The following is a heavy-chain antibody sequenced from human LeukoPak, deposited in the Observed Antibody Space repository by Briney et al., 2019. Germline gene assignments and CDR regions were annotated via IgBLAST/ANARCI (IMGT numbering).Heavy chain of an antibody. CDR1: GYTFTSYA. Sequence: GAAFKVSCKASGYTFTSYAISWVRQAPGQGPEWMGWINIYYGNTNYAQKLQGRVTMTTDTSTSTAYMELRSLRSDDTAVYYCARVVGNYVWGSYRPEGCFDSWGQGTLVTVSS. CDR3: ARVVGNYVWGSYRPEGCFDS. V-gene: IGHV1-18*01. J-gene: IGHJ4*02. CDR2: INIYYGNT. D-gene: IGHD3-16*02.